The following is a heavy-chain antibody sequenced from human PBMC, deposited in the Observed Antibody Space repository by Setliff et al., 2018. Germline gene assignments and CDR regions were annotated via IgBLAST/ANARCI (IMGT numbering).Heavy chain of an antibody. V-gene: IGHV1-69*05. Sequence: ASVKVSCKASGGTFSSYGISWVRQAPGQGLEWLGGTISNFGTTNYAQEFQGRVTIITDESTSTAYMELSSLRFEDTAVYYCAREGVDTRSSTDYRYYMDLWGKGTTVTVSS. D-gene: IGHD5-18*01. CDR2: TISNFGTT. J-gene: IGHJ6*03. CDR1: GGTFSSYG. CDR3: AREGVDTRSSTDYRYYMDL.